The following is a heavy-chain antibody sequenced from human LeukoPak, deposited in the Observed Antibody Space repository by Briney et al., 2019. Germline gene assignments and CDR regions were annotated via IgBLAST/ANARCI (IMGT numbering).Heavy chain of an antibody. CDR3: SRVHKAFDGARDAFDI. Sequence: SQTLSLTCAISGDSVSSKSAAWNWIRQYPSRGLEWLGRTYYRSTWYNDYAVSVKSRITINADTSKNQFSLQLNSVTPEDTAVYYCSRVHKAFDGARDAFDIWGQGTMVTVSS. D-gene: IGHD3-10*01. CDR1: GDSVSSKSAA. V-gene: IGHV6-1*01. J-gene: IGHJ3*02. CDR2: TYYRSTWYN.